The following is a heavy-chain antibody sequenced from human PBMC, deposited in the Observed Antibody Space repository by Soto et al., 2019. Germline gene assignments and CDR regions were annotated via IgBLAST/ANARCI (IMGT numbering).Heavy chain of an antibody. J-gene: IGHJ5*02. Sequence: QVHLVQSGVEVKTPGASVKVSCQASGYTFFTYDISWVRQAPGQGLEWMGGISTYSGDTKYAQKFPGRGTMTTDTSPTTASRELRSLSSDDTAVYYCAIHHVPTTSENWFDPWGQGTLVTVSS. CDR2: ISTYSGDT. D-gene: IGHD5-12*01. CDR1: GYTFFTYD. V-gene: IGHV1-18*01. CDR3: AIHHVPTTSENWFDP.